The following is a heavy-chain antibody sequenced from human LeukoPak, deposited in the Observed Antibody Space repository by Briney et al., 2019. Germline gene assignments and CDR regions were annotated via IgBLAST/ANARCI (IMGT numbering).Heavy chain of an antibody. J-gene: IGHJ1*01. CDR3: VRDYCSSTSCYMGYFQH. CDR2: ISSNGGST. V-gene: IGHV3-64D*06. D-gene: IGHD2-2*02. CDR1: GFTFSSYS. Sequence: GGSLRLSCAASGFTFSSYSMNWVRQAPGKGLEYVSAISSNGGSTYYADSVKGRFTISRDNSKNTLYLQMSSLRAEDTAVYYCVRDYCSSTSCYMGYFQHWGQGTLVTVSS.